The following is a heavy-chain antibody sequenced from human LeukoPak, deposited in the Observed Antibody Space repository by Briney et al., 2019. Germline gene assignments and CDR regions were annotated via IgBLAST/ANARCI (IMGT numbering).Heavy chain of an antibody. CDR3: ARDVGPSDY. Sequence: GGTLRLSCAASGFTFSNYWMRWVRQAPGKGLEWVASIKQDGSEKYYVDSVKGRFIISRDNAKNSLYLQMNSLRAEDTALYYCARDVGPSDYWGQGTLVTVSS. D-gene: IGHD1-26*01. CDR1: GFTFSNYW. J-gene: IGHJ4*02. V-gene: IGHV3-7*01. CDR2: IKQDGSEK.